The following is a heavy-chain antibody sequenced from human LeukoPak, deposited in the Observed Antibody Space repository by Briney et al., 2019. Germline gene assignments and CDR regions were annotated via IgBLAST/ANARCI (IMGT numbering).Heavy chain of an antibody. CDR1: GYTLTELY. CDR3: ATLKRGYSYIFDY. V-gene: IGHV1-24*01. CDR2: FDPEDGET. J-gene: IGHJ4*02. Sequence: GASVKVSCKVSGYTLTELYMHWVRQAPGKGLEWMGGFDPEDGETIYAQKFQGRVTMTEDTSTDTAYMELSSLRSEDTAVYYCATLKRGYSYIFDYWGQGTLVTVSS. D-gene: IGHD5-18*01.